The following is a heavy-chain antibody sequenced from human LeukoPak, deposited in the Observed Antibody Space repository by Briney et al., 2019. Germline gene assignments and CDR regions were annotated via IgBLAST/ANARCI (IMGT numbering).Heavy chain of an antibody. CDR1: GYTFTGYY. J-gene: IGHJ3*02. CDR2: INPNSGGT. V-gene: IGHV1-2*02. D-gene: IGHD6-6*01. Sequence: GASVKVSCKASGYTFTGYYMHWVRQAPGQGLEWMGWINPNSGGTNYAQKFQDRVTMTRDTSISTAYMELSRLRSDDTAVYYCARGRKAARYSAFDIWGQGTMVTVSS. CDR3: ARGRKAARYSAFDI.